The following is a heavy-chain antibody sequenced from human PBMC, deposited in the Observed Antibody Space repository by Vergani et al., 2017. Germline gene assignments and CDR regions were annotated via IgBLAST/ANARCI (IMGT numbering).Heavy chain of an antibody. Sequence: EVQLLESGGGLVQPGGSLRLSCAASGFTFSSYSMNWVRQAPGKGLEWVSYISSSSSTIYYADSVKGRFTISRDNAKNSLYLQINSLRAEDTAVYYCARDGASDFWSGYYTGYYGMDVWGQGTTVTVSS. CDR3: ARDGASDFWSGYYTGYYGMDV. CDR1: GFTFSSYS. CDR2: ISSSSSTI. J-gene: IGHJ6*02. V-gene: IGHV3-48*01. D-gene: IGHD3-3*01.